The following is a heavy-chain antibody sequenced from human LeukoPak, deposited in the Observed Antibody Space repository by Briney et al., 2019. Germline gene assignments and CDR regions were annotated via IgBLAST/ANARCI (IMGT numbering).Heavy chain of an antibody. Sequence: GASVKVSCKASGYTFTGYYMHWVRQAPGQGLEWMGRINPNSGGTNYAQKFQGRVTMTRDTSISTAYTELSRLRSDDTAVYYCARESGSSGYYYGEFDYWGQGTLVTVSS. CDR3: ARESGSSGYYYGEFDY. CDR2: INPNSGGT. J-gene: IGHJ4*02. CDR1: GYTFTGYY. V-gene: IGHV1-2*06. D-gene: IGHD3-22*01.